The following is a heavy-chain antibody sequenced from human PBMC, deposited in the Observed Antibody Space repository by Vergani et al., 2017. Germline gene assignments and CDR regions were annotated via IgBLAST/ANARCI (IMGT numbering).Heavy chain of an antibody. Sequence: QVQLVESGGGLVKPGGSLRLSCAASGFTFSDYYMSWIRQAPGKGLEWVSYISSSGSTIYYADSVKGRFTISRDNAKNSLYLQMNSLRAEDTAVYYCARDPRCLEWFRYTPDYFDYWGQGTLVTVSS. CDR2: ISSSGSTI. CDR1: GFTFSDYY. D-gene: IGHD3-3*01. CDR3: ARDPRCLEWFRYTPDYFDY. J-gene: IGHJ4*02. V-gene: IGHV3-11*01.